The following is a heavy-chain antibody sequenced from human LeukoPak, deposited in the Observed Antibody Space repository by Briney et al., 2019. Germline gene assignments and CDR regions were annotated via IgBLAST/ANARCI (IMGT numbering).Heavy chain of an antibody. CDR3: ARVSGYGYFDY. CDR1: GYIFTSYN. V-gene: IGHV1-18*04. Sequence: ASVKVSCKASGYIFTSYNIHWVRQAPGQGLEWMGWISAYNGNTNYAQKLQGRVTMTTDTSTSTAYMELRSLRSDDTAVYYCARVSGYGYFDYWGQGTLVTVSS. J-gene: IGHJ4*02. CDR2: ISAYNGNT. D-gene: IGHD5-12*01.